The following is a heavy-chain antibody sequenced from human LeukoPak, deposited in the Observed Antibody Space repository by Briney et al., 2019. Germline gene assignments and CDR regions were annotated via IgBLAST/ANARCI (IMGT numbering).Heavy chain of an antibody. V-gene: IGHV4-34*01. J-gene: IGHJ3*02. CDR2: INHSGST. CDR1: GGSFSGYY. D-gene: IGHD5-24*01. Sequence: SETLSLTCAVYGGSFSGYYWSWIRQPPGKGLEWIGEINHSGSTNYNPSLKSRVTISVDTSKNQFSLKLSSVTAADTAVYYCARGSRGDAFDIWGQGTMVTVSS. CDR3: ARGSRGDAFDI.